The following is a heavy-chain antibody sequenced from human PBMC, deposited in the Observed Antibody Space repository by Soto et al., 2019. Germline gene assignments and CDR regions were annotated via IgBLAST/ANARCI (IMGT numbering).Heavy chain of an antibody. D-gene: IGHD6-13*01. J-gene: IGHJ4*02. CDR1: GFTFSSYA. CDR2: ISYDGSNK. Sequence: GGSLRLSCAASGFTFSSYAMHWVRQAPGKGLEWVAVISYDGSNKYYADSVKGRFTISRDNSKNTLYLQMNSLRAEDTAVYYCAREWGHSSSWYGDYFDYWGQGTLVTVSS. V-gene: IGHV3-30-3*01. CDR3: AREWGHSSSWYGDYFDY.